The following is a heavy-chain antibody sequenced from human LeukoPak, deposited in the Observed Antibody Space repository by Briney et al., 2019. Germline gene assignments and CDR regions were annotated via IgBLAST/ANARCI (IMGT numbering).Heavy chain of an antibody. CDR2: ISAFNGYT. J-gene: IGHJ6*03. CDR3: ARGSTKVTSVIHMDV. CDR1: GYTLTNNG. D-gene: IGHD4-11*01. V-gene: IGHV1-18*01. Sequence: ASVKVSCKASGYTLTNNGIHWVRQAPGQGLEWMGWISAFNGYTNYAQNLQGRVTMTTDTSTSTAYMELRSLRSDDTAIYYCARGSTKVTSVIHMDVWGKGTTVTVSS.